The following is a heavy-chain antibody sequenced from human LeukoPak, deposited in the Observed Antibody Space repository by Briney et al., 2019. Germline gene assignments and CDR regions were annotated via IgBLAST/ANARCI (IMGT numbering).Heavy chain of an antibody. D-gene: IGHD5-12*01. Sequence: SVKVSCKASGGTFISYAISWVRQAPGQGLEWMGGIIPIFGTANYAQKFQGRVTITADESTSTAYMELSSLRSEDTAVYYCARDRFLSSHDFGHYYGMDVWGQGTTVTVSS. V-gene: IGHV1-69*13. CDR3: ARDRFLSSHDFGHYYGMDV. CDR1: GGTFISYA. CDR2: IIPIFGTA. J-gene: IGHJ6*02.